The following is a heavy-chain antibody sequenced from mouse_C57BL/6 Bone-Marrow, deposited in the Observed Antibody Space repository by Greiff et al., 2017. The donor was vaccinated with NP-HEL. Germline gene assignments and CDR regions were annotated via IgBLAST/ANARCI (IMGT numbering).Heavy chain of an antibody. Sequence: QVQLQQSGAELVRPGASVKLSCKASGYTFTSYGISWVKQRTGQGLEWIGEIYPRSGNTYYNEKFKGKATMTADKSSSTAYMELSSLTSEDSAVYFCATYGLYYYAMDYWGRGTSVTVSS. J-gene: IGHJ4*01. D-gene: IGHD1-1*01. V-gene: IGHV1-81*01. CDR3: ATYGLYYYAMDY. CDR1: GYTFTSYG. CDR2: IYPRSGNT.